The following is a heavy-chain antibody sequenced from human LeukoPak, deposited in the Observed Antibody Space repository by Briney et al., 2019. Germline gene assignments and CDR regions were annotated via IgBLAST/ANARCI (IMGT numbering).Heavy chain of an antibody. CDR2: IWYDGSNK. Sequence: GGSLRLSCAASGFTFSSHGMHWVRQAPGKGLEWVAVIWYDGSNKYYADSVKGRFTISRDNSKNTLYLQMNSLRAEDTAVYYCTRGVGDSSGYYYAGYYFDFWGQGTLVTVSS. J-gene: IGHJ4*02. CDR1: GFTFSSHG. V-gene: IGHV3-33*08. D-gene: IGHD3-22*01. CDR3: TRGVGDSSGYYYAGYYFDF.